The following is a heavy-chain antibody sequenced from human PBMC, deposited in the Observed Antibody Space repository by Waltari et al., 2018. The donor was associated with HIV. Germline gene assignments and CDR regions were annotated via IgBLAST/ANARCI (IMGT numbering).Heavy chain of an antibody. J-gene: IGHJ4*02. Sequence: QVQLVQSGAEVKKPGASVKVSCKASGYTFTSYAMHWVRQAPGQRLEWMGWINACNGTTKYSQKFQGRVTITRDTSASTAYMELSSLRSEDTAVYYCARVLYYGDYPPLDYWGQGTLVTVSS. CDR1: GYTFTSYA. D-gene: IGHD4-17*01. V-gene: IGHV1-3*01. CDR2: INACNGTT. CDR3: ARVLYYGDYPPLDY.